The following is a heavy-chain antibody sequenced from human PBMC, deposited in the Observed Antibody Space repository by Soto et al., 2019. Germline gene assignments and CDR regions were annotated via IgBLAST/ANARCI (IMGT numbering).Heavy chain of an antibody. CDR1: GGSISSYY. CDR3: ARDRHYDILTGYPQAWFDP. V-gene: IGHV4-59*01. J-gene: IGHJ5*02. Sequence: SETLSLTCTVSGGSISSYYWSWIRQPPWKGLEWIGYIYYSGSTNYNPSLKSRVTISVDTSKNQFSLKLSSVTAADTAVYYCARDRHYDILTGYPQAWFDPWGQGTLVTVSS. D-gene: IGHD3-9*01. CDR2: IYYSGST.